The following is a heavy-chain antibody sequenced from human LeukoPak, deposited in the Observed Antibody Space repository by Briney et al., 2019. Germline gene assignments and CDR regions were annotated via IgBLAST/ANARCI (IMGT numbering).Heavy chain of an antibody. CDR3: ARDHTWGVYMDV. D-gene: IGHD3-16*01. V-gene: IGHV1-69*13. Sequence: ASVKVSCKASGGTFSSYAISWVRQAPGQGLEWMGGIIPIFGTANYAQKFQGRVTITADESTSTAYMELSSLRSEDTAVYYCARDHTWGVYMDVWGKGTTVTISS. CDR2: IIPIFGTA. CDR1: GGTFSSYA. J-gene: IGHJ6*03.